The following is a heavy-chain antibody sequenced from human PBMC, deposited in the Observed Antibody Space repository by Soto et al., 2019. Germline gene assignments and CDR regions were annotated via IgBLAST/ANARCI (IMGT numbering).Heavy chain of an antibody. D-gene: IGHD3-16*01. CDR2: LIHGGST. CDR1: GASLGGFD. J-gene: IGHJ3*02. V-gene: IGHV4-34*12. Sequence: QVRLEQWGAGLLKPSETLSLTCAIYGASLGGFDWTWLRQAPGKGLEWIGELIHGGSTNYNPSLKGRVSFSLDTSKNQFSLHLMSVTAADTAVYYCARSPLGYDYVRQTWREVGDSFDIWGRGTLVTVSS. CDR3: ARSPLGYDYVRQTWREVGDSFDI.